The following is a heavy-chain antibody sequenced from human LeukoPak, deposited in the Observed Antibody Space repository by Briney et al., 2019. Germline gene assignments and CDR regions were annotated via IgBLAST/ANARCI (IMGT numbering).Heavy chain of an antibody. CDR3: ARSADSSGYFREITLYYFDY. CDR1: GFTFSSYT. J-gene: IGHJ4*02. D-gene: IGHD3-22*01. V-gene: IGHV3-11*01. Sequence: GGSLRLSCAASGFTFSSYTMSWVRQAPGKGLEWVSYISNSGSTIYYADSVKGRFTISRDSAKNSLYLQMNSLRAEDTAVYYCARSADSSGYFREITLYYFDYWGQGTLVTVSS. CDR2: ISNSGSTI.